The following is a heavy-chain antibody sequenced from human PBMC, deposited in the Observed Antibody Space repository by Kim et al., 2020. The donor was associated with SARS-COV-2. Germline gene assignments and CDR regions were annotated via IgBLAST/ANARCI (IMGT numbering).Heavy chain of an antibody. CDR2: IKSKTDGGTT. J-gene: IGHJ4*02. CDR3: TTDRGRVKDTYYFDY. CDR1: GFTFSNAW. Sequence: GGSLRLSCAASGFTFSNAWMSWVRQAPGKGLEWVGRIKSKTDGGTTDYAAPVKGRFTISRDNSKNTLYLQMNSLKTEDTAVYYCTTDRGRVKDTYYFDYWGQGTLVTVSS. D-gene: IGHD3-16*01. V-gene: IGHV3-15*01.